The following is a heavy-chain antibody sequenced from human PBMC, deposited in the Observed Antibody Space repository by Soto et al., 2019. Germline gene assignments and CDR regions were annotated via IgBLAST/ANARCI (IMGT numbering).Heavy chain of an antibody. V-gene: IGHV4-30-2*01. CDR2: IYHSGST. CDR3: ARVPAP. CDR1: GGSISSGGYS. J-gene: IGHJ5*02. Sequence: QLQLRESGSGLVKPSQTLSLTCAVSGGSISSGGYSWSWIRQPPGKGLEWIGYIYHSGSTYYNPSLKSRVTISVDRSKNQFSLRLSSVTAADTAVYYCARVPAPWGQGTLVTVSS. D-gene: IGHD2-2*01.